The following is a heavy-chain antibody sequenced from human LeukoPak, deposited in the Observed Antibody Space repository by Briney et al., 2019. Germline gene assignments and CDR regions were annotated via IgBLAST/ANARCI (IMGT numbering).Heavy chain of an antibody. CDR1: GFISRNFG. J-gene: IGHJ6*02. D-gene: IGHD3-10*01. CDR2: ISGGGITM. V-gene: IGHV3-48*03. CDR3: ARVSASSYGSGSYSHYYYYGMDV. Sequence: PGGSLRLSCEASGFISRNFGMNWVRQAPGKGLKWVSYISGGGITMDEADSVKGRFTMSRDNAKNTLYLQMNSLRAEDTAVYYCARVSASSYGSGSYSHYYYYGMDVWGQGTTVTVSS.